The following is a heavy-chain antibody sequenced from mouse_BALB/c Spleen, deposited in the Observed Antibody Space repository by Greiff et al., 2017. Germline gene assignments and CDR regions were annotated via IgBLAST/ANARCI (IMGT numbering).Heavy chain of an antibody. CDR3: AGNLAWFAD. CDR1: GFSLTSYG. V-gene: IGHV2-2*02. J-gene: IGHJ3*01. CDR2: IWSGGST. Sequence: VQLQQSGPGLVQPSQCLSITCTASGFSLTSYGVHWVRQSPGKGLEWLGVIWSGGSTDYNAAIISRLSISTDNSKNQVFFKMNSLQANDAAIYYCAGNLAWFADWGQGTLVTVSA.